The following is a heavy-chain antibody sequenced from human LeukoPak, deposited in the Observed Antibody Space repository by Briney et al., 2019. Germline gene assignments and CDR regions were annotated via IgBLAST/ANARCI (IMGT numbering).Heavy chain of an antibody. CDR1: GFTISNYW. CDR3: ARSQLWLPNWYFDL. V-gene: IGHV3-7*05. J-gene: IGHJ2*01. CDR2: IKQDGSEK. D-gene: IGHD5-18*01. Sequence: WGSLRLSCVASGFTISNYWMTWVRQAPGKGLEWVANIKQDGSEKYYVDSVKGRFTISRDNAKNSLYLQMNSLRAEDTAVYYCARSQLWLPNWYFDLWGRGTLVTVSS.